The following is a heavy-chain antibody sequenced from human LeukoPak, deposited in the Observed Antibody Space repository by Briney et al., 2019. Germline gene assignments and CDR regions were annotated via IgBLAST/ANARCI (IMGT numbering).Heavy chain of an antibody. D-gene: IGHD2/OR15-2a*01. V-gene: IGHV4-39*01. CDR2: IYYSGST. J-gene: IGHJ4*02. Sequence: SETLSLTCTVSGGSISNSSYYWGWIRQPPGKGLEWIGSIYYSGSTYYNPSLKSRVTISVDTSKNQFSLKLSVTAADTAVYYCARHDRIIASPLVWGQGILVTVSS. CDR3: ARHDRIIASPLV. CDR1: GGSISNSSYY.